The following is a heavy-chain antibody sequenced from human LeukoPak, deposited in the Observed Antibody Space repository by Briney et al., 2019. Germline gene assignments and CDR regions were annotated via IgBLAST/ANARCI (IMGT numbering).Heavy chain of an antibody. D-gene: IGHD1-26*01. J-gene: IGHJ4*02. Sequence: GGSPRLSCAASGFTFSSYSMNWVRQAPGKGLEWVAVISYDGRYTYYADSVKGRFTISRDNSKNTLYLQMNSLRAEDTAVYYCAKEGDSIVGATKYFDYWGQGTLVTVSS. CDR1: GFTFSSYS. CDR2: ISYDGRYT. CDR3: AKEGDSIVGATKYFDY. V-gene: IGHV3-30*18.